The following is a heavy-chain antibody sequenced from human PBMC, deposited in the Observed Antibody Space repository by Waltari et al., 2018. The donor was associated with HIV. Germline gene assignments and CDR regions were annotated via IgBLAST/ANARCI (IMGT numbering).Heavy chain of an antibody. V-gene: IGHV3-23*01. D-gene: IGHD4-17*01. Sequence: QLLESGGGLVQPGGSLRLSCVASGFPFNNFAMNGVRQAPGQGLEWLSSISGSGGNKYYADSVKGRISISRENSKNTVYLQINSLRVDDTAIYYCAKTVPTVTSIFEGFDVWGQGAMVTVSS. CDR1: GFPFNNFA. CDR2: ISGSGGNK. CDR3: AKTVPTVTSIFEGFDV. J-gene: IGHJ3*01.